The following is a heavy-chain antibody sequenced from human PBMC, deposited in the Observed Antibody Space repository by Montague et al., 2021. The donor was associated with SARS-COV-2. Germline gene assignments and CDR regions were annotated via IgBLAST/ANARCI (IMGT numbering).Heavy chain of an antibody. J-gene: IGHJ4*02. CDR3: AKDRSSGWRPQYYFDY. D-gene: IGHD6-19*01. Sequence: SLRLSCAASGFTFDDYAMHWVRQAPGKGLEWVSGISWNSGSIGYADSVKGRFTISRDNAKNSLYLQMNSPRAGDTALYYCAKDRSSGWRPQYYFDYWGQGTLVTVSS. CDR1: GFTFDDYA. CDR2: ISWNSGSI. V-gene: IGHV3-9*01.